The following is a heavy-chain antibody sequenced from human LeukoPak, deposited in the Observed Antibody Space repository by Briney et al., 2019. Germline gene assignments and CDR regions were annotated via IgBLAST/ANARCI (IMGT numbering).Heavy chain of an antibody. J-gene: IGHJ4*02. Sequence: SETLSLTCTVSGGSISSGSYYWSWIRQPAGKGLEWIGRIYTSGSTDYNPSLKSRVTISVDTSKNQFSLKLSSVTAADTAVYYCARAPMTTVTDYFDYWGQGTLVTVSS. CDR3: ARAPMTTVTDYFDY. CDR2: IYTSGST. CDR1: GGSISSGSYY. D-gene: IGHD4-17*01. V-gene: IGHV4-61*02.